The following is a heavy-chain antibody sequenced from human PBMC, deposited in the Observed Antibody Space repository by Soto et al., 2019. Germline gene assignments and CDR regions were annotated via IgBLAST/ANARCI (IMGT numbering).Heavy chain of an antibody. Sequence: SETLSLTCTVSGGSISSYYWSWIRQPPGKGLEWIGYIYYSGSTNYNPSLKSRVTISVDTSKNQFSLKLSSVTAADTAVYYCARSEGGDSYYYYYYGMDVWGQGTTVTVSS. CDR1: GGSISSYY. CDR3: ARSEGGDSYYYYYYGMDV. V-gene: IGHV4-59*01. J-gene: IGHJ6*02. CDR2: IYYSGST. D-gene: IGHD2-21*02.